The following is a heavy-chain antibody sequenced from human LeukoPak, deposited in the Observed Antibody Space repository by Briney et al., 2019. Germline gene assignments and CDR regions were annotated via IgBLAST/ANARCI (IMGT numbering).Heavy chain of an antibody. CDR3: AREGDFWSGYPIDHYYYMDV. V-gene: IGHV3-23*01. Sequence: TGGSLRLSCDASGFTFSSYAMTWVRQAPGKGLEWVSTISGRGDLEFYTESVKGRFTISRDHSKNTVHLQMDSLRAEDTAIYYCAREGDFWSGYPIDHYYYMDVWGKGTTVTVSS. D-gene: IGHD3-3*01. CDR1: GFTFSSYA. CDR2: ISGRGDLE. J-gene: IGHJ6*03.